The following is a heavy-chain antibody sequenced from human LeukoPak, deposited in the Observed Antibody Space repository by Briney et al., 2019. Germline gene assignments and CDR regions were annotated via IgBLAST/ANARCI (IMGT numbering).Heavy chain of an antibody. J-gene: IGHJ4*02. CDR3: ARHGGGLLRFGELFNARKTFDY. V-gene: IGHV4-34*01. CDR1: GGSISSYY. Sequence: PSETLSLTCTVSGGSISSYYWSWIRQPPGKGLEWIGEINHSGSTNYNPSLKSRVTISVDTSKNQFSLKLSSVTAADTAVYYCARHGGGLLRFGELFNARKTFDYWGQGTLVTVSS. CDR2: INHSGST. D-gene: IGHD3-10*01.